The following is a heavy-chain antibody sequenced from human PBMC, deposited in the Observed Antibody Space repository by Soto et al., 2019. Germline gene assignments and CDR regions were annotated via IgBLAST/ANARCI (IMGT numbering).Heavy chain of an antibody. D-gene: IGHD3-3*01. V-gene: IGHV4-34*02. J-gene: IGHJ4*02. CDR2: INHRGTT. CDR1: GGSFSDYY. Sequence: QVQLQQWGAGLLKPSETLSLTCAVYGGSFSDYYWSWVRQPTGKGLEWVGEINHRGTTNYNPSLKSRVTLSVDTPKNQFSLKLSSVTAADTAVYYCASAKAWRSEYWGQGTLVTVSS. CDR3: ASAKAWRSEY.